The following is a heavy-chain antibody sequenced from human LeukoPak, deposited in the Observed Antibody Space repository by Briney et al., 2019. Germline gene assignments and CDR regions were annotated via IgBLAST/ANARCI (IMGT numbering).Heavy chain of an antibody. CDR3: IPMDN. V-gene: IGHV3-7*01. CDR1: GFNYSHYW. D-gene: IGHD2-2*01. Sequence: GSLRLSCSVSGFNYSHYWMNWIRQAPGKGLEWVANIKADGSQKYYVDSVKGRFTISRDNAKNSVYLQMDNLRAEDTAVYYCIPMDNWGQGSLVTVSS. CDR2: IKADGSQK. J-gene: IGHJ4*02.